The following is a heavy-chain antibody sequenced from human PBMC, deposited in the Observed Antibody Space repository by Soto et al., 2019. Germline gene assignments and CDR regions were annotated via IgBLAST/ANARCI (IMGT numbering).Heavy chain of an antibody. CDR1: GGSISSYY. CDR3: ARDQTYTSSSKYGMDV. J-gene: IGHJ6*02. CDR2: IYYSGST. Sequence: SETLSLTCTVSGGSISSYYWSWIRQPPGKGLEWIGYIYYSGSTNYNPSLKSRVTISVDTSKNQFSLKLSSVTAADTAVYYCARDQTYTSSSKYGMDVWGQGTTVTVSS. D-gene: IGHD6-13*01. V-gene: IGHV4-59*01.